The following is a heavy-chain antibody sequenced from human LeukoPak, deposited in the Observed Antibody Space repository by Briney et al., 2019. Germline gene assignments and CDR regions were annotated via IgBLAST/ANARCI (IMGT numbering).Heavy chain of an antibody. J-gene: IGHJ6*03. V-gene: IGHV4-34*01. CDR1: GGSISSYY. D-gene: IGHD2-2*02. CDR3: ARGRGCSSTSCYTDYYYYMDV. Sequence: PSETLSLTCTVSGGSISSYYWIWIRQPPGKGLEWIGEINHSGSTNYNPYSKSRVTISVDTSKNQFSLRLTSVTAADTAVYYCARGRGCSSTSCYTDYYYYMDVWGKGTTVTVSS. CDR2: INHSGST.